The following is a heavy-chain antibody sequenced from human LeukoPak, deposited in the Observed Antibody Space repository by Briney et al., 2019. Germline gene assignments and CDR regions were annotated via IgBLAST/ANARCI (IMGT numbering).Heavy chain of an antibody. J-gene: IGHJ4*02. CDR1: GGSISSYY. V-gene: IGHV4-59*01. CDR2: IYYSGST. CDR3: ARTVDTAMAPFDY. Sequence: PSETLSLTCTVSGGSISSYYWSWIRQPPGKGLEGIGYIYYSGSTNYNPSLKSRVTISVDTSKNQFSLKLSSVTAADTAVYYCARTVDTAMAPFDYWGQGTLVTVSS. D-gene: IGHD5-18*01.